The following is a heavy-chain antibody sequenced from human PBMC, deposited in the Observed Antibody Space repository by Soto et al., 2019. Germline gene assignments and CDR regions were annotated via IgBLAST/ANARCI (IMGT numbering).Heavy chain of an antibody. V-gene: IGHV3-30*18. CDR3: AKGLVGATDYFDY. J-gene: IGHJ4*02. CDR1: GFTFSSYG. Sequence: SLRLSCAASGFTFSSYGMHWVRQAPGKGLEWVAVISYDGSNKYYADSVKGRFTISRDNSKNTLYLQMNSLRAEDTAVYYCAKGLVGATDYFDYWGQGTLVTVSS. D-gene: IGHD1-26*01. CDR2: ISYDGSNK.